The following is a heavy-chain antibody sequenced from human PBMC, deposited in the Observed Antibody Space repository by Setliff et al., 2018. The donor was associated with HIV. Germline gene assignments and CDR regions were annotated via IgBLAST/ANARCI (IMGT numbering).Heavy chain of an antibody. CDR2: INPQTGGT. Sequence: ASVKVSCKASGYTLRSHYIHWVRQAPGHRPEWVGWINPQTGGTNFAQKFQGRITMTSDTSVNTVFIELSRLKSDDTALYYCARDLRNSNTLFGVLNFVFDLWGQGTLVTVSS. J-gene: IGHJ4*02. V-gene: IGHV1-2*02. CDR1: GYTLRSHY. D-gene: IGHD3-3*01. CDR3: ARDLRNSNTLFGVLNFVFDL.